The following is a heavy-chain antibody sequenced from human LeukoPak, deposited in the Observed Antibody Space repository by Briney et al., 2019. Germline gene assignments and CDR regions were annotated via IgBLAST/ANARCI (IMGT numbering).Heavy chain of an antibody. CDR2: ISSSSSYI. CDR1: GFTFSSYS. Sequence: PGGSLRLSCAASGFTFSSYSMNWVRQAPGKGLEWFSSISSSSSYIYYADSVKGRFTISRDNAKNSLDLQMNSLRAEDTAVYYCARSTAAGAFDIWGQGTMATVSS. V-gene: IGHV3-21*01. CDR3: ARSTAAGAFDI. J-gene: IGHJ3*02. D-gene: IGHD6-13*01.